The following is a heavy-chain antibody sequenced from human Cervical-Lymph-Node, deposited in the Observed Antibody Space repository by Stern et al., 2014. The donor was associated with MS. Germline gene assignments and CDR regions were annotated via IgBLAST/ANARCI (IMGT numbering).Heavy chain of an antibody. Sequence: EEQLVESGGGLIQPGGSLRLSCAAPGFIVSKNYMSWVRQAPGKGLEWVSLIYTDGSTYYAGSVKGRFTLSRDSSKNKLFLQMNSLRAEDTAMYYCARAIFGVNTAAMAPDAFDSWGQGTMVTVSS. D-gene: IGHD3-3*01. CDR2: IYTDGST. V-gene: IGHV3-53*01. CDR1: GFIVSKNY. CDR3: ARAIFGVNTAAMAPDAFDS. J-gene: IGHJ3*01.